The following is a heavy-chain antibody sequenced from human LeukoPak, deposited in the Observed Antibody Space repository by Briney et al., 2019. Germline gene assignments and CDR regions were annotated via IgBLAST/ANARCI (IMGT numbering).Heavy chain of an antibody. CDR3: ARDREATFDY. Sequence: SETLSLTCTVSGGSISSYYWSWIRQPPRKGLEWIGYIYYSGSTNYNPSLMSRVTISVDTSKNQFSLKLSSVTAADTAVYYCARDREATFDYWGQGTLVTVSS. CDR1: GGSISSYY. D-gene: IGHD1-26*01. CDR2: IYYSGST. J-gene: IGHJ4*02. V-gene: IGHV4-59*01.